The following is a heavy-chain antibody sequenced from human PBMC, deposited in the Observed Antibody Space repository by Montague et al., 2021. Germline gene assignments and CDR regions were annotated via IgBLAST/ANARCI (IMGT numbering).Heavy chain of an antibody. CDR2: VRHIGST. D-gene: IGHD3-10*01. CDR3: ASDRGPFDY. V-gene: IGHV4-34*01. CDR1: GGSLSEYY. Sequence: SETLSLTCGVYGGSLSEYYWTWIRQSPEKGVEWIGEVRHIGSTNYNPSLKSRVTMSVDKSKNQFSLKLRSVTAADTAVYYCASDRGPFDYWGQGTVVTVSS. J-gene: IGHJ4*02.